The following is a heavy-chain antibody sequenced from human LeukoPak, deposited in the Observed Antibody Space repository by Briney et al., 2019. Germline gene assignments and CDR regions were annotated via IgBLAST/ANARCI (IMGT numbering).Heavy chain of an antibody. Sequence: HPGGSLRLSCAASGFTLKYYAMNWVRQAPGKGLEWVSGISGSGDATYHADSVKGRFTISRDNAKNSLYLQMNSLRAEDTAVYYCARDRTDYTRLTRADYWGQGTLVTVSS. D-gene: IGHD4-11*01. J-gene: IGHJ4*02. V-gene: IGHV3-23*01. CDR2: ISGSGDAT. CDR3: ARDRTDYTRLTRADY. CDR1: GFTLKYYA.